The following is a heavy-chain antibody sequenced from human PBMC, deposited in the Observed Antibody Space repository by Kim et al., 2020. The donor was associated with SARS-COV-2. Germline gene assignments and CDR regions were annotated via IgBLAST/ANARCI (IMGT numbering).Heavy chain of an antibody. CDR3: ARNYGDLDY. V-gene: IGHV1-2*02. CDR2: GGT. Sequence: GGTTYAQKFHGRVTMTGDTSTSTTYMELSSLTSDDTAMYYCARNYGDLDYWGQGTLVTVSS. J-gene: IGHJ4*02. D-gene: IGHD4-17*01.